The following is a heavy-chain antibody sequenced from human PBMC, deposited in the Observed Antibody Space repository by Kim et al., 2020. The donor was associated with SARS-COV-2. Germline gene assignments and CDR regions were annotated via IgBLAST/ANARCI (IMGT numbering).Heavy chain of an antibody. CDR1: GGSVSSGSYY. D-gene: IGHD2-15*01. V-gene: IGHV4-61*01. Sequence: SETLSLTCTVSGGSVSSGSYYWSWIRQPPGKGLEWIGYIYYSGSTNYNPSLKSRVTISVDTSKNQFSLKLSSVTAADTAVYYCARAYCSGGSCFDCGGDCPILDYWGQGTLVTVSS. J-gene: IGHJ4*02. CDR2: IYYSGST. CDR3: ARAYCSGGSCFDCGGDCPILDY.